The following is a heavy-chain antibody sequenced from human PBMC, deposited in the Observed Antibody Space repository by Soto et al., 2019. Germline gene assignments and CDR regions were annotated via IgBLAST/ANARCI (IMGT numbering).Heavy chain of an antibody. J-gene: IGHJ6*02. CDR2: INPNSGNT. D-gene: IGHD3-9*01. Sequence: ASVKVSCKASGYTFTGYYMHWVRQAPGQGLEWMGWINPNSGNTGYAQKFQGRVTMTRNTSRSTAYMELSSLRYEDTAVYYCARTNVLRYFEWLLSPAYYYYGMDVWGQGTTVTVSS. V-gene: IGHV1-8*02. CDR1: GYTFTGYY. CDR3: ARTNVLRYFEWLLSPAYYYYGMDV.